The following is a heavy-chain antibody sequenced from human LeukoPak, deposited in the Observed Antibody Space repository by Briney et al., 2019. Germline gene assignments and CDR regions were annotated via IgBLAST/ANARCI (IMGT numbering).Heavy chain of an antibody. CDR1: GSTFSSYA. CDR3: AKRPISSSWYDY. J-gene: IGHJ4*02. CDR2: ITGSGGST. Sequence: GGSLRLSCAASGSTFSSYAMSWVRQAPGKGLEWVSAITGSGGSTYYADSVKGRFTISRDNSKNTLYLQMNSLRAEDTAVYYCAKRPISSSWYDYWGQGTLVTVSS. D-gene: IGHD6-13*01. V-gene: IGHV3-23*01.